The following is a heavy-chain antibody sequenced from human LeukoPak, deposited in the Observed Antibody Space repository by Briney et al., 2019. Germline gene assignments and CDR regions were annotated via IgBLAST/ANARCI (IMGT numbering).Heavy chain of an antibody. CDR1: GFTVSRNY. Sequence: PGGSLRLSCAASGFTVSRNYMGWIRQAPGKGLEWVSYISSTGSAIYYADSVKGRFTISRDDAKNSVYLQMNSLRAEDTAVYYCATTAGGDYGWNDYWGQGTLVTVSS. CDR3: ATTAGGDYGWNDY. J-gene: IGHJ4*02. V-gene: IGHV3-11*04. CDR2: ISSTGSAI. D-gene: IGHD4-17*01.